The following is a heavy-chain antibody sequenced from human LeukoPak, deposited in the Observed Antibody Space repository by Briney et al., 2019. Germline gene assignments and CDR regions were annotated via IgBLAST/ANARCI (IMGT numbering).Heavy chain of an antibody. J-gene: IGHJ5*02. CDR1: GDSVSSNSAA. V-gene: IGHV6-1*01. Sequence: SQTLPLTCAISGDSVSSNSAAWNWMRQSPSRGLEWLGRTYYRSKWYNDYAVSVKSRITINPDTSKNQFSLQLNSVTPEDTAMYFCARAETAYDSSGYYNHWGQGTLVTVSS. CDR3: ARAETAYDSSGYYNH. CDR2: TYYRSKWYN. D-gene: IGHD3-22*01.